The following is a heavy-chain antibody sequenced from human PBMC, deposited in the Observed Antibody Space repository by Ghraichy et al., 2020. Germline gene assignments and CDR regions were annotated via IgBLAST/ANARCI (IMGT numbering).Heavy chain of an antibody. Sequence: GGSLRLSCAASGFNLNSHWMHWVRQAPGKGLVWVLSIINDWSTTVYADPVKGRFNISRDNTKNTVYLQMNSLRAEDTAVYYCALLKRVAEDYWGQGTLVIVSS. CDR2: IINDWSTT. CDR3: ALLKRVAEDY. D-gene: IGHD3-3*01. CDR1: GFNLNSHW. J-gene: IGHJ4*02. V-gene: IGHV3-74*01.